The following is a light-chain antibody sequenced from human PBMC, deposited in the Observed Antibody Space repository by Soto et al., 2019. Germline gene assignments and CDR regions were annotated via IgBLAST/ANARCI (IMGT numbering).Light chain of an antibody. CDR3: SSYTSRITLEE. J-gene: IGLJ3*02. Sequence: QSALTQPASVAGSPGQSITISCTGTSDDIGDYNYVSWYQHHPGKAPKLIIYDVSYRPSGVSNRFSGSKSGNTASLTISGLQAEDKADYYCSSYTSRITLEEFGGGTKLTVL. CDR1: SDDIGDYNY. CDR2: DVS. V-gene: IGLV2-14*03.